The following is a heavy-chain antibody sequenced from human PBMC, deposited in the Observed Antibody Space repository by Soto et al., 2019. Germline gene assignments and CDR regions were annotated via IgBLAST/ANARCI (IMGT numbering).Heavy chain of an antibody. D-gene: IGHD5-18*01. J-gene: IGHJ4*02. V-gene: IGHV3-66*01. Sequence: GGSLRLSCAASGFTVSSNYMSWVRQAPGKGLEWVSVIYSGGSTYYADSVKGRFTISRDNSKNTLYLQMNSLRAEDAAVYYCARSPYSYGPIDYWGQGTLVTVSS. CDR2: IYSGGST. CDR1: GFTVSSNY. CDR3: ARSPYSYGPIDY.